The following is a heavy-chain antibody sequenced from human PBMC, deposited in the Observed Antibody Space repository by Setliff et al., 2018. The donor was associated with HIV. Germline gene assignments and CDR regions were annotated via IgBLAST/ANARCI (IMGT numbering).Heavy chain of an antibody. J-gene: IGHJ3*02. CDR3: ARGYYNFWSGYYDSRFPNPIDAFDI. CDR1: GYTFTSYG. Sequence: GASVKVSCKASGYTFTSYGISWVRQAPGQGLEWMGWISAYNGNTNYAQKLQGRVTMTTDTSTSTAYMELRSLRSDDTAVYYCARGYYNFWSGYYDSRFPNPIDAFDIWGQGTMVTVSS. D-gene: IGHD3-3*01. CDR2: ISAYNGNT. V-gene: IGHV1-18*01.